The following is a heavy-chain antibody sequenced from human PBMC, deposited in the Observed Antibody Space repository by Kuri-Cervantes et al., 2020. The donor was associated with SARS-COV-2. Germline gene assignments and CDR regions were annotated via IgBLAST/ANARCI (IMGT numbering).Heavy chain of an antibody. D-gene: IGHD4-11*01. CDR3: ARDSPDQRASNYFGYLVYYYYMDV. J-gene: IGHJ6*03. Sequence: SCTVSGGSISSGSYYWSWIRQPAGKGLEWIGRIYTSGSTDYNPSLKSRVTISVDTSKNQFSLKLSSVTAADTAVYYCARDSPDQRASNYFGYLVYYYYMDVWGKGTTVTVSS. V-gene: IGHV4-61*02. CDR1: GGSISSGSYY. CDR2: IYTSGST.